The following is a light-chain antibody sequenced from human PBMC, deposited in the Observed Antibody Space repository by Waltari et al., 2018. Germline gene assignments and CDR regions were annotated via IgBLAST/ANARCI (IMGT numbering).Light chain of an antibody. V-gene: IGLV2-14*03. CDR1: STDVGDYNY. Sequence: QSALTQPASVSGSPGQSITISCTGASTDVGDYNYVSWYQQIPGKAPKVIIYDVTKRPSGVSNLFSGSKSGNAASLSISGLQAEDEAHYYCCSYAGRSTWVFGGGTKVTVL. CDR3: CSYAGRSTWV. J-gene: IGLJ3*02. CDR2: DVT.